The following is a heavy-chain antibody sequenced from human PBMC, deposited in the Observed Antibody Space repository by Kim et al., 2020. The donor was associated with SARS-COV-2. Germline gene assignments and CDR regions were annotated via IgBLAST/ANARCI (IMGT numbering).Heavy chain of an antibody. CDR3: ARGAYDFWSGYYTLDY. J-gene: IGHJ4*02. V-gene: IGHV3-11*06. D-gene: IGHD3-3*01. Sequence: SVKGRFTISRDNAKNSLYLQMNSLRAEDTAVYYCARGAYDFWSGYYTLDYWGQGTLVTVSS.